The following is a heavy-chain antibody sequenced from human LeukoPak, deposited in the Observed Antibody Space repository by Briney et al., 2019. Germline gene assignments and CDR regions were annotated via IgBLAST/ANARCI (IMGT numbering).Heavy chain of an antibody. D-gene: IGHD1-26*01. Sequence: PSETLSLTCTVSGGSISSSSYYWGWIRQPPGKGLEWIGSIYYSGSTYYNPSLKSRVTISVDTSKNQFSLKLSSVTAADTAVYYCARVPLLHNWFDPWGQGTLVTVSS. CDR1: GGSISSSSYY. CDR3: ARVPLLHNWFDP. CDR2: IYYSGST. J-gene: IGHJ5*02. V-gene: IGHV4-39*07.